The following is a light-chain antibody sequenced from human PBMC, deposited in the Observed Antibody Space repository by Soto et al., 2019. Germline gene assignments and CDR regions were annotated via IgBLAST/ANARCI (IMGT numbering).Light chain of an antibody. V-gene: IGKV2-28*01. CDR1: QSLLHSNGYNY. CDR2: AGS. J-gene: IGKJ3*01. CDR3: MQALQAPFT. Sequence: EIVMTQSPLSLPVTPGEPASISCKSSQSLLHSNGYNYLDWYLQKPGQSPQLLIYAGSNRASGVPDWFSGNGSGTDFTLKISRVEAEDVAVYYCMQALQAPFTFGPGTKVDIK.